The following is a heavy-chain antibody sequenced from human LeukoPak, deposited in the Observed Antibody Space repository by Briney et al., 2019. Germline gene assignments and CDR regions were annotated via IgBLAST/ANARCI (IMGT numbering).Heavy chain of an antibody. Sequence: GGSLRLSCAASGFTFSDYHMSWIRQAPGKGLEWVSAISGSGGSTYYADSVKGRFTISRDNSKNTLYLQMNSLRAEDTAVYYCANLNYYDSSMEDWGQGTLVTVSS. CDR3: ANLNYYDSSMED. V-gene: IGHV3-23*01. CDR2: ISGSGGST. CDR1: GFTFSDYH. D-gene: IGHD3-22*01. J-gene: IGHJ4*02.